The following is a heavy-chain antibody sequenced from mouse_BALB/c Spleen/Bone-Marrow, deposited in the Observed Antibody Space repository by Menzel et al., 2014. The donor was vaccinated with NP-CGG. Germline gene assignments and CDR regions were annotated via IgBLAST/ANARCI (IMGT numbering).Heavy chain of an antibody. Sequence: VQLQQSGAELARPGASVKLSCKASGYTFTSYWMQWVKQRPGQGLEWIGAIYPGDGDTRYTQKFEGKATLTADKSSSTAYMQLSSLASEDSAVYYCACGTPFAYWGQGTLVTVSA. CDR1: GYTFTSYW. CDR2: IYPGDGDT. D-gene: IGHD1-1*02. V-gene: IGHV1-87*01. CDR3: ACGTPFAY. J-gene: IGHJ3*01.